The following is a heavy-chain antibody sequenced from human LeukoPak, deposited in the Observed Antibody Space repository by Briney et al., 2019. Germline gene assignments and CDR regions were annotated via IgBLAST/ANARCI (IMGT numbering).Heavy chain of an antibody. Sequence: GGSLRLSCTASGFTFGDYYMTWIRQAPGKGLEWLSYIGTSGNDLYYADSVKGRFTTSRDDAKNSLYLEMRSLRDEDTAVYYCARVYRLLDFWGQGTLVTVSS. CDR1: GFTFGDYY. J-gene: IGHJ4*02. D-gene: IGHD2-2*01. V-gene: IGHV3-11*01. CDR2: IGTSGNDL. CDR3: ARVYRLLDF.